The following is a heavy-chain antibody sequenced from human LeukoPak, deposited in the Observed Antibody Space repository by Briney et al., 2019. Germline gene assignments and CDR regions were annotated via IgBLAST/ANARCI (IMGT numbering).Heavy chain of an antibody. D-gene: IGHD4-11*01. Sequence: ASVKVSCKASGYTFTSYDINWVRQATGQGLEWMGWMNPNSGNTGYAQKFQGRVTMTRNTSISTAYMELRSLRSDDTAVYYCARLETTKDAFDIWGQGTMVTVSS. CDR3: ARLETTKDAFDI. V-gene: IGHV1-8*01. J-gene: IGHJ3*02. CDR1: GYTFTSYD. CDR2: MNPNSGNT.